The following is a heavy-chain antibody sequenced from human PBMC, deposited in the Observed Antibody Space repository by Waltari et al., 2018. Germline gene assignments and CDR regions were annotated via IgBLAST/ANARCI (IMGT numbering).Heavy chain of an antibody. CDR3: ARGSLTTVDY. CDR1: GGSISSYY. J-gene: IGHJ4*02. V-gene: IGHV4-59*01. D-gene: IGHD4-4*01. Sequence: QVQLQESGPGLVKPSETLSLTCTVSGGSISSYYWRWIRQPPGKGLEWIGYIYYSGSTNYNPSLKSRVTISVDTSKNQFSLKLSSVTAADTAVYYCARGSLTTVDYWGQGTLVTVSS. CDR2: IYYSGST.